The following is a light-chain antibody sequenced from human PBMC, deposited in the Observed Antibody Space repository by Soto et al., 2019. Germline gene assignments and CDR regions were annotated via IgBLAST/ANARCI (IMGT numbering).Light chain of an antibody. J-gene: IGLJ3*02. CDR1: SGHNSYA. CDR3: QTWGTGPWV. Sequence: QLVLTQSPSASASLGASVKLTCTLSSGHNSYAIAWHQQQPEKGPRYVMKINNDGSHIKGDGIPDRFSGSSSGAERYLTIFSLQSEDEADYYCQTWGTGPWVFGGGTQLTVL. CDR2: INNDGSH. V-gene: IGLV4-69*02.